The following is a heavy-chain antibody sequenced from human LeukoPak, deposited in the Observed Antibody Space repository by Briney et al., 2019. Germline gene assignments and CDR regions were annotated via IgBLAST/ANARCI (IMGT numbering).Heavy chain of an antibody. CDR3: ARATTGRFDP. Sequence: SQTLSLTCAISGDSVSNNKAAWSWIRQSPSRGLEWLGRTYYRSKWYNDYAVSVKSRITINPDTSKNQFSLQLNSVTPEDTAVYYCARATTGRFDPWGRGTLVTVSS. J-gene: IGHJ5*02. V-gene: IGHV6-1*01. D-gene: IGHD1-26*01. CDR2: TYYRSKWYN. CDR1: GDSVSNNKAA.